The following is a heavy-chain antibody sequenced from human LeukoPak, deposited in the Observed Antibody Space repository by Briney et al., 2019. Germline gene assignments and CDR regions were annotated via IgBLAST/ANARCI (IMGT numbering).Heavy chain of an antibody. D-gene: IGHD3-3*01. J-gene: IGHJ4*02. CDR1: GITFSSYG. CDR2: ISYDGSNK. Sequence: QPGGTLRLSCAASGITFSSYGMSWVRQAPGKGLEWVAVISYDGSNKYYADSVKGRFTISRDNSKNTLYLQMNSLRAEDTAVYYCAKDSSTYYDFWSGYSPLDYWGQGTLVTVSS. CDR3: AKDSSTYYDFWSGYSPLDY. V-gene: IGHV3-30*18.